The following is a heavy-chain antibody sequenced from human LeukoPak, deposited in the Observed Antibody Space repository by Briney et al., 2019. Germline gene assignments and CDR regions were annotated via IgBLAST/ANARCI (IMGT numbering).Heavy chain of an antibody. J-gene: IGHJ6*03. V-gene: IGHV3-7*01. Sequence: GGALRLSCAASGFTFSSYWMSWVRQAPGKGREWVAKIKQDGSEKYYVDSVKGRCTISRDNAKNSLYLQMNSLRAEDTAVYYCATYIAAAGPQPYYYYYYMDVWGKGTTVTVSS. CDR2: IKQDGSEK. CDR1: GFTFSSYW. D-gene: IGHD6-13*01. CDR3: ATYIAAAGPQPYYYYYYMDV.